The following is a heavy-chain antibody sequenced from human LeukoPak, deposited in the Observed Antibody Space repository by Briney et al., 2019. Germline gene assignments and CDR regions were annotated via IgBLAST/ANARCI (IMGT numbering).Heavy chain of an antibody. Sequence: GGSLRLSCAAPGFTFSSYAMHWVRQAPGKGLEWVAVISYDGSNKYYADSVKGRFTISRDNSKNTLYLQMNSLRAEDTAVYYCARGGEVTSIAARPPLDYWGQGTLVTVSS. CDR2: ISYDGSNK. V-gene: IGHV3-30-3*01. CDR1: GFTFSSYA. J-gene: IGHJ4*02. D-gene: IGHD6-6*01. CDR3: ARGGEVTSIAARPPLDY.